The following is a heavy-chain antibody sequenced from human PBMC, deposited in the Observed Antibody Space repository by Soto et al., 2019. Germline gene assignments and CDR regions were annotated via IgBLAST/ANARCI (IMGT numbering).Heavy chain of an antibody. CDR3: AKARGDSSSSGDY. V-gene: IGHV3-30*18. D-gene: IGHD6-6*01. CDR1: GFTFSSYG. Sequence: QVQLVESGGGVVQPGRSLRLSCAASGFTFSSYGMHWVRQAPGKGLEWVAVISYDGSNKYYADSVKGRFTISRDNSKNTLDLQMNSLRAEDTAVYYWAKARGDSSSSGDYWGQGTRVTVSS. CDR2: ISYDGSNK. J-gene: IGHJ4*02.